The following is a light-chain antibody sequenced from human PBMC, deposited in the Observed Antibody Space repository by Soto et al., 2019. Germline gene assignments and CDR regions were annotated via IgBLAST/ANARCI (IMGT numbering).Light chain of an antibody. CDR2: DVT. V-gene: IGLV2-14*03. CDR3: SSYRAYRTLAV. J-gene: IGLJ1*01. Sequence: QSVLTQPDSVSASLGESITISCTGTNTDIGGYNYVSWYQQHPGKAPKLVIYDVTSRPSGIPNRFSGSKSGFTASLTISGLQAEDDAHYFCSSYRAYRTLAVFGTGTKLTVL. CDR1: NTDIGGYNY.